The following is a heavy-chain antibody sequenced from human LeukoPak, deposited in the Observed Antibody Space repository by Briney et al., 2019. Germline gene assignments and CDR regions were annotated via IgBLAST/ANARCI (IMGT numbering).Heavy chain of an antibody. V-gene: IGHV3-30*02. Sequence: GGSLRLSCVASGFTFSSYGMHWVRQAPGKGLERVAFIRYDGSNKYHADSVKGRFTISRDNSKNTLDLQMNSLRADDTAVYFCAKDTGRDFDYWGQGTPVTVSS. CDR1: GFTFSSYG. D-gene: IGHD2-8*02. J-gene: IGHJ4*02. CDR3: AKDTGRDFDY. CDR2: IRYDGSNK.